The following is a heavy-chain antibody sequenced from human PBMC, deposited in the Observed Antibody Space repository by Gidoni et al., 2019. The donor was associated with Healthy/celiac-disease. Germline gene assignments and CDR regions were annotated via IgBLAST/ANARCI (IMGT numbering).Heavy chain of an antibody. D-gene: IGHD2-8*01. J-gene: IGHJ4*02. CDR2: IWNDGSNK. V-gene: IGHV3-33*01. CDR3: AIDYQWSGWSYLHH. CDR1: GFTFSSYG. Sequence: QVQRVESGGGVVQPGRSLRLSCAASGFTFSSYGMHWVRQAPGKGLEWVAVIWNDGSNKYYADSVKCRFTISRDNSKNTLYLQMNSLRAEDTAVYYCAIDYQWSGWSYLHHWGQGTLVTVSS.